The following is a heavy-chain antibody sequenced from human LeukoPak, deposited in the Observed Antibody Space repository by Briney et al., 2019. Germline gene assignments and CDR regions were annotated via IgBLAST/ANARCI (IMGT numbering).Heavy chain of an antibody. V-gene: IGHV4-34*01. CDR3: ARTPASSGYYYVPRLYYYGMDV. CDR2: INHSGST. D-gene: IGHD3-22*01. CDR1: GGSFSGYY. Sequence: SSETLSLTCAVYGGSFSGYYWSWIRQPPGKGLEWIGEINHSGSTNYTPSLKSRVTISVDTSKNQFSLKLSSVTAADTAVYYCARTPASSGYYYVPRLYYYGMDVWGQGTTVTVSS. J-gene: IGHJ6*02.